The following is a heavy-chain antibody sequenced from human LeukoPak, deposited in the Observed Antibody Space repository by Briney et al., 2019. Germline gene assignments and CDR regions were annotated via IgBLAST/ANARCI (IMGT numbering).Heavy chain of an antibody. V-gene: IGHV4-38-2*02. Sequence: SETLSLTCAVSGYSISSGYYWGWIRQPPGKGLEWIGSIYHSGSTYYNPPLKSRVTISVDTSKNQFSLKLSSVTAADTAVYYCARDYGDYGAPFDYWGQGTLVTVSS. D-gene: IGHD4-17*01. CDR2: IYHSGST. CDR1: GYSISSGYY. J-gene: IGHJ4*02. CDR3: ARDYGDYGAPFDY.